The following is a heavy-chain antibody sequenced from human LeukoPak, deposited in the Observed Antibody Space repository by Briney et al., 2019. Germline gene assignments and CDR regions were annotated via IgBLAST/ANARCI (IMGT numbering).Heavy chain of an antibody. CDR3: ARGVMAARLYYFDY. J-gene: IGHJ4*02. V-gene: IGHV3-23*01. CDR1: GFSFGSHP. Sequence: GGSLRLSCAASGFSFGSHPMNWVRQAPGKGREWVSGITGSGDYTYYIDSVQGRFTISRDNSKNMLFLQMNSVRAEDTAVYYCARGVMAARLYYFDYWGRGILVTVSS. CDR2: ITGSGDYT. D-gene: IGHD2-21*01.